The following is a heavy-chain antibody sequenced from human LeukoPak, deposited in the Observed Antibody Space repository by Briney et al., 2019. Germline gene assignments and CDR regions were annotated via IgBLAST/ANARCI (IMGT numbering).Heavy chain of an antibody. CDR2: IYHSGST. Sequence: SETLSLTCAVSGGSISSSKWGRWVRQPPRKGGEWIGEIYHSGSTNYNPSLKSRVTISVDKSKNQFSLKLSSVTAADTAVYYCARDPGGATGYFDYWGQGTLVTVSS. CDR1: GGSISSSKW. D-gene: IGHD1-26*01. J-gene: IGHJ4*02. V-gene: IGHV4-4*02. CDR3: ARDPGGATGYFDY.